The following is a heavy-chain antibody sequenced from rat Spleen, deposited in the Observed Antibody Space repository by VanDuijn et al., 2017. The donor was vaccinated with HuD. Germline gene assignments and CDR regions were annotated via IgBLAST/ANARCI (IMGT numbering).Heavy chain of an antibody. J-gene: IGHJ2*01. CDR3: TRENWVFDY. V-gene: IGHV5-31*01. D-gene: IGHD5-1*01. Sequence: VQLRESGPGLVQPSETLSLTCTVSGFTFNNYWMSWIRQAPGKGLEWVASITNTGGSIYYPDSVKGRFTISRDSAQNTLYLQMNSLRSEDTATYYCTRENWVFDYWGQGVMVTVSS. CDR1: GFTFNNYW. CDR2: ITNTGGSI.